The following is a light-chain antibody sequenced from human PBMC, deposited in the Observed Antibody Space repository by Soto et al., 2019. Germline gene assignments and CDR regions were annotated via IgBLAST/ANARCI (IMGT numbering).Light chain of an antibody. Sequence: EIEMTQSPPTLSASVGDRVTITCRASQSIDNWLAWYQQKPGIAPKLLIYKASSVESGVPSRFSGSGSGTEFTLTITSLQPEDFATYSCQQTYNTPWTSGQGTK. CDR3: QQTYNTPWT. CDR1: QSIDNW. CDR2: KAS. V-gene: IGKV1-5*03. J-gene: IGKJ1*01.